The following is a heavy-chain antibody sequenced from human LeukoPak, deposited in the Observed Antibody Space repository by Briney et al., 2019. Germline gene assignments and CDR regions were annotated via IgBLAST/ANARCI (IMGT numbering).Heavy chain of an antibody. CDR1: GGSISSYY. Sequence: SETLSLTCTVSGGSISSYYWSWIRQPPGKGLEWIGYIYYSGSTNYNPSLKSRVTISVDTSKNQFSLKLSSVTAADTAVYYCASSPIGLYGMDVWGQGTTVTVSS. J-gene: IGHJ6*02. CDR3: ASSPIGLYGMDV. D-gene: IGHD3-10*01. V-gene: IGHV4-59*01. CDR2: IYYSGST.